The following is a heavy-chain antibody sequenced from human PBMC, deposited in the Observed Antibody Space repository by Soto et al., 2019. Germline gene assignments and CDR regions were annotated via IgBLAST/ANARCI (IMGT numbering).Heavy chain of an antibody. V-gene: IGHV6-1*01. CDR2: TYYRSKWYN. J-gene: IGHJ6*02. D-gene: IGHD6-13*01. CDR3: ARGLNSRSYGMDV. Sequence: TLSLTCAISGDSVSSNSAAWNWIRHSPSRGLEWLGRTYYRSKWYNDYAVSVKSRITINPDTSKNRFSLQLNSVTPEDTAVYYCARGLNSRSYGMDVWGQGTTVTVSS. CDR1: GDSVSSNSAA.